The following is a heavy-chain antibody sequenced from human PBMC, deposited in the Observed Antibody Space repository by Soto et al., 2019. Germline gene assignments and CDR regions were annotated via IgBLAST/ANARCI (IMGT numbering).Heavy chain of an antibody. CDR1: DGYISGGGYP. V-gene: IGHV4-30-2*01. Sequence: LCHTYGVADGYISGGGYPRSRIQQPPGKGLEWIGYIYPSGSTYYNPSLKSRVTISVDMSKNQFSLKLSSVTAADTAVYYCARLGPQIGEFDYWGQGSLVTVSS. D-gene: IGHD3-16*01. CDR2: IYPSGST. CDR3: ARLGPQIGEFDY. J-gene: IGHJ4*02.